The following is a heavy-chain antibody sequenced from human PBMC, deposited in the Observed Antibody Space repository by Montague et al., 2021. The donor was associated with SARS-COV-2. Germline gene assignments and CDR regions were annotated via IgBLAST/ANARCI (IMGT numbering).Heavy chain of an antibody. D-gene: IGHD6-13*01. CDR3: ARDVVAAPGTFDY. J-gene: IGHJ4*02. V-gene: IGHV4-4*07. CDR2: VSASGST. Sequence: SETLSLTCTVSGDSISYFYWSWIRQPAGKGLEWIGRVSASGSTNYNPSPNSRVTMSVYTSKKQFPLRLSPVTAADTAVYYCARDVVAAPGTFDYWGQGTLVTVSS. CDR1: GDSISYFY.